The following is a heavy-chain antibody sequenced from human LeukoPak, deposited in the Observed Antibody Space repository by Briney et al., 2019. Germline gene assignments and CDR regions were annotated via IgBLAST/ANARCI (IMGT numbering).Heavy chain of an antibody. J-gene: IGHJ3*02. CDR2: ISSSSSYI. D-gene: IGHD6-13*01. CDR1: GFTFSSYS. CDR3: ARDSKLAPYAFDI. V-gene: IGHV3-21*01. Sequence: GGSLRLSCAASGFTFSSYSMNWVRQAPGKGLEWVSSISSSSSYIYYADSVKGRFTISRDNAKNSLYLQMNSLRAGDTAVYYCARDSKLAPYAFDIWGQGTMVTVSS.